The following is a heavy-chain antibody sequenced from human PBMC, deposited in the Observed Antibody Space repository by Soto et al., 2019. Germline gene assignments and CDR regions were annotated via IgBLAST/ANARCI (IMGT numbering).Heavy chain of an antibody. D-gene: IGHD6-19*01. CDR2: IYYSGST. CDR3: ARVLGEQWLVSDY. J-gene: IGHJ4*02. Sequence: SETLSLTCTVSGGSISSGGSYWSWIRQHPGKGLEWIGYIYYSGSTYYNPSLKSRVTISVDTSKNQFSLKLSSVTAADTAVYYCARVLGEQWLVSDYWGQGTLVTVS. V-gene: IGHV4-31*03. CDR1: GGSISSGGSY.